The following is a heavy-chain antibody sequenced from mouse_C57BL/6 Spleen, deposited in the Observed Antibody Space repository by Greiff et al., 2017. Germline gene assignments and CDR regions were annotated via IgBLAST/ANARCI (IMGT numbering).Heavy chain of an antibody. Sequence: VQLQQPGAELVRPGSSVKLSCKASGYTFTSYWMHWVKQRPIQGLEWIGNIDPSDSETHYNQKFKDKATLTVDKSSSTAYMQLSSLTSEDSAVYYCANSNYEGFDYAMDYWGQGTSVTVSS. V-gene: IGHV1-52*01. D-gene: IGHD2-5*01. J-gene: IGHJ4*01. CDR2: IDPSDSET. CDR1: GYTFTSYW. CDR3: ANSNYEGFDYAMDY.